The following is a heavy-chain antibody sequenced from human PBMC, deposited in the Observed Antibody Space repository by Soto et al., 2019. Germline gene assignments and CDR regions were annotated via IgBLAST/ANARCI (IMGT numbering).Heavy chain of an antibody. D-gene: IGHD2-8*01. Sequence: EVQLVESGGGLVQPGGSLRLSCAASGFTFTHYWMIWVRQAPGKGLVWVANIKQDGSEKYYVDSVRGRFTVSRDNDKNSLHLQMNSLRAEDTAMYYCASGKYAGAVDYWGQGILVTVSS. CDR1: GFTFTHYW. J-gene: IGHJ4*02. CDR2: IKQDGSEK. V-gene: IGHV3-7*03. CDR3: ASGKYAGAVDY.